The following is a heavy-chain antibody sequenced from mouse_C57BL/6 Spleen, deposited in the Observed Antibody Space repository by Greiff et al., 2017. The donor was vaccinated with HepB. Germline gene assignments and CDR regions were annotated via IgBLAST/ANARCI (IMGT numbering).Heavy chain of an antibody. CDR3: ARDRTPEGYFDV. CDR1: GFTFSDYY. J-gene: IGHJ1*03. V-gene: IGHV5-16*01. CDR2: INYDGSST. Sequence: EVMLVESEGGLVQPGSSMKLSCTASGFTFSDYYMAWVRQVPEKGLEWVANINYDGSSTYYLDSLKSRFIISRDNAKNILYLQMSSLKSEDTATYYCARDRTPEGYFDVWGTGTTVTVSS.